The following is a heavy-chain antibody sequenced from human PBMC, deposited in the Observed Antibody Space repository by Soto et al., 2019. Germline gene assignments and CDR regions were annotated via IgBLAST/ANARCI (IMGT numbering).Heavy chain of an antibody. V-gene: IGHV1-69*13. CDR2: IIPIFGTA. J-gene: IGHJ4*02. CDR1: GGTFSSYA. CDR3: AGSPRTLTSITMIVASHY. D-gene: IGHD3-22*01. Sequence: SVKVSCKASGGTFSSYAISWVRQAPGQGLEWMGGIIPIFGTANYAQKFQGRVTITADESTSTAYMELSSLRSEDTAVYYCAGSPRTLTSITMIVASHYWGQGTLVTVSS.